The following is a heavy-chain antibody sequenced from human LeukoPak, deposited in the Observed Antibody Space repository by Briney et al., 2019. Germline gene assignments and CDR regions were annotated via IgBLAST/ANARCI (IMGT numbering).Heavy chain of an antibody. V-gene: IGHV1-69*13. CDR2: IIPIFGTA. D-gene: IGHD3-9*01. Sequence: SVKVSCMASGGTFSSYAISWVRQAPGQGLEWMGGIIPIFGTANYAQKFQGGVTITADESTSTAYMELSSLRSEDTAVYYCASPREGPLVRGAYDILTAWGQGTLVTVSS. CDR1: GGTFSSYA. J-gene: IGHJ5*02. CDR3: ASPREGPLVRGAYDILTA.